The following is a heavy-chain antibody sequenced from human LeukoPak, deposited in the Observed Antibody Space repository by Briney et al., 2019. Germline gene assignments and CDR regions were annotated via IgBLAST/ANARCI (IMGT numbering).Heavy chain of an antibody. CDR3: ARDGNKNSLELAAFDI. CDR2: IIPVFSRV. V-gene: IGHV1-69*08. D-gene: IGHD1-7*01. Sequence: SVKVSCKASGGTFSSYTISWVRQAPGQGPEWMGRIIPVFSRVNYAQKFQGRVTITADKSTSTAYMEVSSLTSEDTAVYYCARDGNKNSLELAAFDIWGQGTMVTVSS. CDR1: GGTFSSYT. J-gene: IGHJ3*02.